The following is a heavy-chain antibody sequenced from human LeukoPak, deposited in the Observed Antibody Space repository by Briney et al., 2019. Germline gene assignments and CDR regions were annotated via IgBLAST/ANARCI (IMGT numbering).Heavy chain of an antibody. D-gene: IGHD2-15*01. CDR1: GFTFSSYA. V-gene: IGHV3-23*01. CDR3: AKDTTAWWYHRAYMDV. Sequence: GGSLRLPCAASGFTFSSYAMSWVRQAPGGGLEWVSAISGSGDTTYHADSVKGRFTISRDNSENRLSLQMDSLRAEDTAVYFCAKDTTAWWYHRAYMDVWGKGTTVTVSS. CDR2: ISGSGDTT. J-gene: IGHJ6*03.